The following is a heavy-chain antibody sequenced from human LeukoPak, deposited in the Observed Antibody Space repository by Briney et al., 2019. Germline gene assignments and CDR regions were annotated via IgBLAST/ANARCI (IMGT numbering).Heavy chain of an antibody. CDR3: ARELGVWSGYYTPYYYMDV. CDR1: GFTVSSNY. Sequence: GGSLRFSCAASGFTVSSNYMSWVRQAPGKGLEWVSVIYSGGSTYYADSVKGRFTISRDNSKNTLYLQMNSLRAEDTAVYYCARELGVWSGYYTPYYYMDVWGKGTTVTVSS. D-gene: IGHD3-3*01. J-gene: IGHJ6*03. CDR2: IYSGGST. V-gene: IGHV3-66*02.